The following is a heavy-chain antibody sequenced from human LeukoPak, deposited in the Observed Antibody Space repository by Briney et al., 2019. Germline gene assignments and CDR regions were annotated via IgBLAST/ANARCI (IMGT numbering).Heavy chain of an antibody. CDR1: GYTFTGYY. J-gene: IGHJ4*02. V-gene: IGHV1-2*02. CDR3: ARGDSGRFGEFGDY. CDR2: INPNSGGT. Sequence: GASVKVSCKASGYTFTGYYMHWVRQAPGQGLEWMGWINPNSGGTNYAQKFQGRVAMTRDTSISTAYMELSRLRSDDTAVYYCARGDSGRFGEFGDYWGQGTLVTVSS. D-gene: IGHD3-10*01.